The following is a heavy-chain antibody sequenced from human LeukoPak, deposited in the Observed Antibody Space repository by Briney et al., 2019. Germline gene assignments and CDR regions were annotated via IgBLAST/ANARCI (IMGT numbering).Heavy chain of an antibody. CDR2: ISSSSSYI. D-gene: IGHD4-23*01. Sequence: GGSLRLSCAASGFTFSSYSMNWVRQAPGKELEWVSSISSSSSYIYYADSVKGRFTISRDNAKNSLYLQMNSLRAEDTAVYYCARDDRGGNPGYWGQGTLVTVSS. V-gene: IGHV3-21*01. CDR3: ARDDRGGNPGY. CDR1: GFTFSSYS. J-gene: IGHJ4*02.